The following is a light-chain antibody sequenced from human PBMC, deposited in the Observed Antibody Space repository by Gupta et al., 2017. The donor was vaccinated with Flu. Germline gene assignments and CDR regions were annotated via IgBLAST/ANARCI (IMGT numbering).Light chain of an antibody. CDR3: SSYTSSSTLV. CDR1: SSDVGGYNY. CDR2: EVS. J-gene: IGLJ1*01. V-gene: IGLV2-14*01. Sequence: QPALTQPASVSGAPGQSITISCTGTSSDVGGYNYVSWYQQHPGKAPKLMIYEVSNRPSGVSNRFSGSKSGNTASLTXSXLQAEDXADYYCSSYTSSSTLVFGTGTKVTVL.